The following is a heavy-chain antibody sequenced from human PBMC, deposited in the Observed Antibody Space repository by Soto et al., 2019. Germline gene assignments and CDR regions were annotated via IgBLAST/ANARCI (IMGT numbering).Heavy chain of an antibody. J-gene: IGHJ6*02. Sequence: QVQLVQSGAEVKKPGSSVKVSCKASGGTFSSYTISWVRQAPGQGLEWMGRIIPILGIANYAQKFQGRVTITADKSTSTAYMELGSLRSEDTAVYYCAREGGYCSGGSCYSWTYGMDVWGQGTTVTVSS. CDR3: AREGGYCSGGSCYSWTYGMDV. CDR2: IIPILGIA. V-gene: IGHV1-69*08. CDR1: GGTFSSYT. D-gene: IGHD2-15*01.